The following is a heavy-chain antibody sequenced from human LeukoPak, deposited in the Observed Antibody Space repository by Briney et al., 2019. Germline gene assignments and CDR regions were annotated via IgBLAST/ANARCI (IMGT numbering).Heavy chain of an antibody. D-gene: IGHD2-8*01. V-gene: IGHV3-30-3*01. CDR2: ISYDGSNK. J-gene: IGHJ6*02. CDR3: ARGPERTGVGTRYYYDMDV. CDR1: GFTFSSYA. Sequence: PGGSLRLSCAASGFTFSSYAMHWVRQAPGKGLEWVAVISYDGSNKYYADSVKGRFTISRDNSKNPLYLQMNSLRAEDTAVYYCARGPERTGVGTRYYYDMDVWGQGTTVTVSS.